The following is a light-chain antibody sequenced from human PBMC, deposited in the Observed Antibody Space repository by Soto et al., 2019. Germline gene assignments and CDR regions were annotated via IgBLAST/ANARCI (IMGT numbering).Light chain of an antibody. CDR2: GTS. V-gene: IGKV3-20*01. CDR1: KSVSTSS. CDR3: QHYGSTPPDT. J-gene: IGKJ2*01. Sequence: EIVVTQSPGTLSLSLGERATLSCRASKSVSTSSLAWYQQKPGQAPRLLIFGTSDRASGIPDRFSGSGSGTDFSLTISRLEPEDFAVYYCQHYGSTPPDTFGQGTKVEI.